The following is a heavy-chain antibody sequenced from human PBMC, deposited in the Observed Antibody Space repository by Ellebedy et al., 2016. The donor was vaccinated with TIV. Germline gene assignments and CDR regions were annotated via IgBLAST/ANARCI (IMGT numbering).Heavy chain of an antibody. CDR1: GGTFSSYA. V-gene: IGHV1-69*13. CDR2: IIPIFGTA. CDR3: ARPTSGYSYGYPSYYGMDV. Sequence: SVKVSXXASGGTFSSYAISWVRQAPGQGLEWMGGIIPIFGTANYAQKFQGRVTITADESTSTAYMELSSLRSEDTAVYYCARPTSGYSYGYPSYYGMDVWGQGTTVTVSS. J-gene: IGHJ6*02. D-gene: IGHD5-18*01.